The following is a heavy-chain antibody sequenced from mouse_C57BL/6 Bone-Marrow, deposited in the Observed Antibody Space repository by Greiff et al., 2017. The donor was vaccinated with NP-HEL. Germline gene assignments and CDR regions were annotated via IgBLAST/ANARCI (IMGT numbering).Heavy chain of an antibody. D-gene: IGHD1-1*01. V-gene: IGHV1-50*01. Sequence: VQLQQPGAELVKPGASVKLSCKASGYTFTSYWMQWVKQRPGQGLEWIGEIDPSDSYTNYNQKFKGKATLTVDTSSSTAYMQLSSLTSEDSAVYYCARSGENYYGSSFPYAMDYWGQGTSVTVSS. CDR2: IDPSDSYT. J-gene: IGHJ4*01. CDR1: GYTFTSYW. CDR3: ARSGENYYGSSFPYAMDY.